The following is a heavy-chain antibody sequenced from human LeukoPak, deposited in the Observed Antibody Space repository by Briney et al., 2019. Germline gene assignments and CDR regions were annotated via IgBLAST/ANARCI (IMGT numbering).Heavy chain of an antibody. Sequence: PSETLSLTCTVSGGSISSSSYYWGWIRQPPGKGLEWIGSIYYSGSTYYNPSLRSRVTISVDTSKNQFSLKLSSVAAADTAVYYCARLPMGSGSYHTESDYWGQGTLVTVSS. CDR2: IYYSGST. D-gene: IGHD1-26*01. V-gene: IGHV4-39*01. J-gene: IGHJ4*02. CDR3: ARLPMGSGSYHTESDY. CDR1: GGSISSSSYY.